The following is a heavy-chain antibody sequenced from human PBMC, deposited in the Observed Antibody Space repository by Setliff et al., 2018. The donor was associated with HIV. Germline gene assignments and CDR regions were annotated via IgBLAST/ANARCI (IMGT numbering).Heavy chain of an antibody. J-gene: IGHJ4*02. V-gene: IGHV3-15*01. CDR2: IKTKSEGGTT. Sequence: GGSLRLSCAASGLTFNNAWMSWVRQAPGKGLEWVGRIKTKSEGGTTDYATPVKGRFTISRDDSEDRLYLQMSSLKTEDTAVFYCTTDNSSGTTGFGFWGQGTMVTVSS. CDR1: GLTFNNAW. CDR3: TTDNSSGTTGFGF. D-gene: IGHD1-1*01.